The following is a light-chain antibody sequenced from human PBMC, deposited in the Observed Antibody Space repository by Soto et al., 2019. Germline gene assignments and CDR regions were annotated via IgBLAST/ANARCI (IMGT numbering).Light chain of an antibody. Sequence: QSALTQPPSVSGSPGQSVTISCTGTSSDVGSYNRVSWYQQPPGTAPKLMIYEVSNRPSGVPDRLSGSKSGNTASLTISGLQAEDEADYYCSLYTSSSTSRVFGGGTKLTVL. CDR1: SSDVGSYNR. CDR2: EVS. J-gene: IGLJ3*02. CDR3: SLYTSSSTSRV. V-gene: IGLV2-18*01.